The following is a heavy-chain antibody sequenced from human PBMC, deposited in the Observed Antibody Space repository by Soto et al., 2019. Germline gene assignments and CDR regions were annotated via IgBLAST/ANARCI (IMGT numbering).Heavy chain of an antibody. CDR2: ISAYNGNT. J-gene: IGHJ4*02. Sequence: ASVTVSCQAAGYAFTSYGISWVRQAPGQGLEWMGWISAYNGNTNYAQKLQGRVTMTTDTSTSTAYMELRSLRSDDTAVYYCARDGYYDSSDLDYWGQGTLVTVSS. D-gene: IGHD3-22*01. CDR1: GYAFTSYG. CDR3: ARDGYYDSSDLDY. V-gene: IGHV1-18*01.